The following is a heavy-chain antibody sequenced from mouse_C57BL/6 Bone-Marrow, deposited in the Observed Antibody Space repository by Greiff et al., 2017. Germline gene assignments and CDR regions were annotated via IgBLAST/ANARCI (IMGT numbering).Heavy chain of an antibody. CDR3: TRDWGYYDYDERNYFDY. Sequence: EVMLVESGEGLVKPGGSLKLSCAASGFTFSSYAMSWVRQTPEKRLEWVAYISSGGDYIYYADTVKGRFTISRDNARNTLYLQMSSLKSEDTAMYYCTRDWGYYDYDERNYFDYWGQGTTLTVSS. V-gene: IGHV5-9-1*02. D-gene: IGHD2-4*01. CDR1: GFTFSSYA. J-gene: IGHJ2*01. CDR2: ISSGGDYI.